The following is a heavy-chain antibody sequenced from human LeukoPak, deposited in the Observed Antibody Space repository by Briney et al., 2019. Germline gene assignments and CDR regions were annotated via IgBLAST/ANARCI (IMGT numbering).Heavy chain of an antibody. V-gene: IGHV3-7*03. D-gene: IGHD3-9*01. CDR2: INEDGSVK. CDR1: GFSFTTYW. Sequence: GESLRLSCAASGFSFTTYWMTWVRQAPGKGLQWVANINEDGSVKYYVDSVKGRFTISRDNAKNSLCLQMNSLRAEDTAVYYCAKGKWGLTINNFDVWGQGTMVTVSS. J-gene: IGHJ3*01. CDR3: AKGKWGLTINNFDV.